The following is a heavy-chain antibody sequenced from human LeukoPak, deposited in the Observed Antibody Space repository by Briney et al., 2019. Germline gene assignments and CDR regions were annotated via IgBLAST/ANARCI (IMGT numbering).Heavy chain of an antibody. V-gene: IGHV3-21*01. CDR1: GFTFSNYS. Sequence: GGSLRLSCAASGFTFSNYSMNWVRQAPGKGLEWVSSISSSSSYIYYADSVKGRFTISRDNAKNSLYLQMNSLRAEDTAVYYCARDIVVVPGYGMDVWGQGTTVTVSS. J-gene: IGHJ6*02. CDR3: ARDIVVVPGYGMDV. D-gene: IGHD2-2*01. CDR2: ISSSSSYI.